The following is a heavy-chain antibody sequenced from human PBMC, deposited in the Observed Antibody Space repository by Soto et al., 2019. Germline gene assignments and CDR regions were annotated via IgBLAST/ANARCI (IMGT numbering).Heavy chain of an antibody. J-gene: IGHJ6*02. CDR1: GFTFSSYG. CDR3: AKDEAACGGDCLDGYYGMDV. Sequence: GGSLRLSCGASGFTFSSYGMHWVRQAPGKGLEWVAVISYDGSNKYYADSVKGRFTISRDNCKNTLYLQMNSLRAEDTAVYYCAKDEAACGGDCLDGYYGMDVWGQGTTVTVSS. CDR2: ISYDGSNK. V-gene: IGHV3-30*18. D-gene: IGHD2-21*02.